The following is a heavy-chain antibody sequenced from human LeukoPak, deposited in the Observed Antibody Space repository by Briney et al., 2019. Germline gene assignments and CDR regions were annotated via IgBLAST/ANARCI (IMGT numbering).Heavy chain of an antibody. D-gene: IGHD2-2*01. Sequence: PSETLSLTCTVSGGSISSGGYYWSWIRQHPGKGLEWIGYIYYSGSTYYNPSLKSRVTISVDTSKNQFSLKLSSVTAADTAVYYCARDGKSQGQYCSSTGCYAYYYYGMDVWGQGTTVTVSS. CDR3: ARDGKSQGQYCSSTGCYAYYYYGMDV. J-gene: IGHJ6*02. CDR1: GGSISSGGYY. CDR2: IYYSGST. V-gene: IGHV4-31*03.